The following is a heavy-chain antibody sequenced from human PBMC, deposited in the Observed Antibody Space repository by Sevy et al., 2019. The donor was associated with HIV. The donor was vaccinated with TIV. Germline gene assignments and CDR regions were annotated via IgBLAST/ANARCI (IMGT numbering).Heavy chain of an antibody. CDR1: GFTFSNAW. V-gene: IGHV3-15*01. J-gene: IGHJ4*02. D-gene: IGHD2-15*01. CDR3: TTDHRRDGIVVVPFEY. Sequence: GGSLRLSCAASGFTFSNAWMSWVRQSPGKGLEWVGRIRSKAGCGTTDEAEIVKGKLTISRADSTDIIYLQLNSLETEDTAVYYCTTDHRRDGIVVVPFEYWGQGTLVTVSS. CDR2: IRSKAGCGTT.